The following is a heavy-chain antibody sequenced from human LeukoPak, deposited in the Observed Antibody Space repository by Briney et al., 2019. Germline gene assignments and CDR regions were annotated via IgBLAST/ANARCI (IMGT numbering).Heavy chain of an antibody. J-gene: IGHJ4*02. D-gene: IGHD1-1*01. CDR1: GFTFRDYY. Sequence: GGSLRLSCAASGFTFRDYYMSWIRQAPGKGLEWVSYISTSSTYTIYADSVKGRFTISRDNAKNSLFLQMSSLRAEDTAVYYCARGRDYWNYWGQGTLVTVSS. V-gene: IGHV3-11*05. CDR3: ARGRDYWNY. CDR2: ISTSSTYT.